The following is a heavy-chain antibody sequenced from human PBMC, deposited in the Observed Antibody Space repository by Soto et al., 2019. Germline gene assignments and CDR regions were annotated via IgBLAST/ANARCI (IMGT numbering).Heavy chain of an antibody. J-gene: IGHJ4*02. CDR3: ARREIQGPIDY. CDR2: IYYSGTT. CDR1: GYSISSSNW. V-gene: IGHV4-28*01. Sequence: QVQLQESGPGLVKPSDTLSLTCAVSGYSISSSNWWGWIRQPPGKGLEWIGYIYYSGTTYSNPSLKSRVTMSVDTSKSQFSLKLTSVTAVDTAVYYCARREIQGPIDYWGQGNLVTVSS. D-gene: IGHD1-26*01.